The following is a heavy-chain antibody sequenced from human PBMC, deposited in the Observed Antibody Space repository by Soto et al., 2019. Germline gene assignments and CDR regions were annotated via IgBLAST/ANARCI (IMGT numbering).Heavy chain of an antibody. J-gene: IGHJ4*02. V-gene: IGHV3-23*01. Sequence: PGGSLRISCAASGFTFSSYAMNWFRQAPGKGLEWVSGISGSGGTTYYADSVKGRFTISRDNSKNTLYLQLNSLRAEDTAVYYCARGTSPFVCSGGPPGYWGQGTLVTVSS. CDR1: GFTFSSYA. CDR2: ISGSGGTT. CDR3: ARGTSPFVCSGGPPGY. D-gene: IGHD2-15*01.